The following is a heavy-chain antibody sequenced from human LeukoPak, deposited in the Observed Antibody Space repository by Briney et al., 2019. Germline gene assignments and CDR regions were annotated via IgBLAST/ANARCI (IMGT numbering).Heavy chain of an antibody. J-gene: IGHJ5*02. D-gene: IGHD1-14*01. V-gene: IGHV3-9*01. CDR2: ISWNSGSI. CDR3: ATRTSKS. CDR1: GFTFDDYA. Sequence: GRSLRLSCAASGFTFDDYAMHWVRQAPGKGLEWVSGISWNSGSIGYADSVKGRFTISRDNAKSSLYLQMNSLRAEDTALYYCATRTSKSWGQGTLVTVSS.